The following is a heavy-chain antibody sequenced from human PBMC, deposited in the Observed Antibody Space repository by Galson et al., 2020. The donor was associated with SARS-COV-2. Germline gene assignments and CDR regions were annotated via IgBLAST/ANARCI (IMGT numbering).Heavy chain of an antibody. CDR2: ISWNSGSI. J-gene: IGHJ4*02. V-gene: IGHV3-9*01. CDR3: AKEPNANYYDSSGYYSDY. CDR1: GFTFDDYA. D-gene: IGHD3-22*01. Sequence: GGSLRLSCAASGFTFDDYAMHWVRQAPGKGLEWVSGISWNSGSIGYADSVKGRFTISRDNAKNSLYLQMNSLRAEDTALYYCAKEPNANYYDSSGYYSDYWGQGTLVTVSS.